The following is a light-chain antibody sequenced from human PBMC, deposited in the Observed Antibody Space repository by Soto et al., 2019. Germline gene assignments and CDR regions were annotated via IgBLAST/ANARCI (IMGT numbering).Light chain of an antibody. Sequence: EIVLTQSPGTLSLSPGERATLSCRASQSVSSNLAWYQQKPGQAPRLLIYGASTRATGIPARFSGSGSGTEFTLTISSLRSEDFAVYYCQQYNNWPYTFGQGTKVDIK. CDR1: QSVSSN. V-gene: IGKV3-15*01. CDR3: QQYNNWPYT. J-gene: IGKJ2*01. CDR2: GAS.